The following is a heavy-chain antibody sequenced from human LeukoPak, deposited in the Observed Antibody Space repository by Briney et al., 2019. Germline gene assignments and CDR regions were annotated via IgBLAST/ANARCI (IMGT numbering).Heavy chain of an antibody. D-gene: IGHD5-18*01. CDR1: GGSFSGYY. CDR2: INHSGST. V-gene: IGHV4-34*01. Sequence: SETLSLTCGVYGGSFSGYYWSWIRQPPGKGLEWIGEINHSGSTNYNPSLKSRVTISVDTSKNQFSLKLSSVTAADTAVYYCARGYTAMDDPFYYYYYYMDVWGKGTTVTISS. CDR3: ARGYTAMDDPFYYYYYYMDV. J-gene: IGHJ6*03.